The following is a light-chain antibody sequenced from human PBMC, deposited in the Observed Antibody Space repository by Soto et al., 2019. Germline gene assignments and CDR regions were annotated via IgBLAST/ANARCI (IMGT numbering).Light chain of an antibody. J-gene: IGLJ1*01. CDR1: SSDVGGYNY. CDR2: DVS. V-gene: IGLV2-14*01. Sequence: QSALTQPASVSGSPGQSITIYCTGTSSDVGGYNYVSWYQQHPGKAPKLMIYDVSNRPSGVSNRFSGSKSGNTASLTISGLQAEDEADYYCSSYTSSSILYVCGTGTKVTVL. CDR3: SSYTSSSILYV.